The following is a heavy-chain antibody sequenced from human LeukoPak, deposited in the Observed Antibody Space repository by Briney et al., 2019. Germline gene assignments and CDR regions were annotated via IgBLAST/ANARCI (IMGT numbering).Heavy chain of an antibody. J-gene: IGHJ3*02. Sequence: GESLQISCQGSGYSFPNYWIGWVRQLSGKGLEWMGIIYPLDSDTRYSPSFQGQVTISADTSISTAYLQWSSLKASDTAMYYCASAFRDSSGYPENDAFDMWGQGTMVTVSS. CDR2: IYPLDSDT. V-gene: IGHV5-51*01. D-gene: IGHD3-22*01. CDR1: GYSFPNYW. CDR3: ASAFRDSSGYPENDAFDM.